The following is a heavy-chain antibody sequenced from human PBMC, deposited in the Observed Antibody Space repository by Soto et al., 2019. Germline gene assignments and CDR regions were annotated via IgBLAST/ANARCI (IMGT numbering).Heavy chain of an antibody. CDR3: ARSSGSGFRGYYYYYMDV. D-gene: IGHD3-10*01. V-gene: IGHV1-69*02. J-gene: IGHJ6*03. Sequence: SVKVSCKASGGTFSSYTISWVRQAPGQGLEWMGRIIPILSIANYAQKFQGRVTITADKSTSTAYMELSSLRSEDTAVYYCARSSGSGFRGYYYYYMDVWGKGTTVTVSS. CDR2: IIPILSIA. CDR1: GGTFSSYT.